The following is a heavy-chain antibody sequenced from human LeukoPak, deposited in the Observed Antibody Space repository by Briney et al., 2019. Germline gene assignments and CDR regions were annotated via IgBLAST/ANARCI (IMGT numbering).Heavy chain of an antibody. V-gene: IGHV3-9*01. J-gene: IGHJ4*02. CDR1: GFTFDDYA. Sequence: GRSLRLSCAASGFTFDDYAMHWVRQAPGKGLEWVSGISWNSGSIGYADSVKGRFTISRDNAKNSLYLQMNSLRAEDTALYYCAKGVLYGSGYYFDYWGQGTLVTVSS. CDR2: ISWNSGSI. D-gene: IGHD3-10*01. CDR3: AKGVLYGSGYYFDY.